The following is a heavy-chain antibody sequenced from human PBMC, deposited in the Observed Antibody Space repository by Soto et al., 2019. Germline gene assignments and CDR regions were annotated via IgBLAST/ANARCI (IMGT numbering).Heavy chain of an antibody. CDR2: IFYSGAT. CDR3: ARVQPYDYGANSGWFDP. Sequence: VHLKGSAQGLWPLSRARSFTGSFPVAPTGSVGYYWIWFRRTQGKGWRGMGYIFYSGATYYNPSLKSRSFISVDTSKNQFSLRLSSVTAADTAVYYCARVQPYDYGANSGWFDPWGQGTLVTVSA. D-gene: IGHD4-17*01. V-gene: IGHV4-31*03. CDR1: VAPTGSVGYY. J-gene: IGHJ5*02.